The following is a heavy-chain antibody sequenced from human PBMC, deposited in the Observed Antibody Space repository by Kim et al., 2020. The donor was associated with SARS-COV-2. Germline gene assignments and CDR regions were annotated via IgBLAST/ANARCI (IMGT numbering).Heavy chain of an antibody. Sequence: SETLSLTCAVYGGSFSGYYWSWIRQPPGKGLEWIGEINHSGSTNYNPSLKSRVTISVDTSKNQFSLKLSSVTAADTAVYYCARLAGVRGVIRRALDYWGQGTLVTVSS. CDR2: INHSGST. J-gene: IGHJ4*02. CDR3: ARLAGVRGVIRRALDY. V-gene: IGHV4-34*01. CDR1: GGSFSGYY. D-gene: IGHD3-10*01.